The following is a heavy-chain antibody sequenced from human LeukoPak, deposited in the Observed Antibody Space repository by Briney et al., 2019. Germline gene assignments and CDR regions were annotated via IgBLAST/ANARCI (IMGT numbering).Heavy chain of an antibody. Sequence: GGSLRLSCAASGFTFSSYSMNWVRQAPGKGLEWVSYISSSSSTIYYADSVKGRFTISRDNAKNSLYLQMNSLRDEDTAVYYCARAAPYYYDSSGYSAFDSWAKGQWSPSLQ. D-gene: IGHD3-22*01. J-gene: IGHJ3*02. CDR3: ARAAPYYYDSSGYSAFDS. CDR1: GFTFSSYS. V-gene: IGHV3-48*02. CDR2: ISSSSSTI.